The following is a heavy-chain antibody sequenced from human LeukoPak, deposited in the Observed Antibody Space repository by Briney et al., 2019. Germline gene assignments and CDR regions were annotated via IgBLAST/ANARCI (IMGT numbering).Heavy chain of an antibody. V-gene: IGHV4-61*02. CDR1: GGSISSSSYY. J-gene: IGHJ4*02. Sequence: SETLSLTCTVSGGSISSSSYYWSWIRQPAGKGLEWIGRIYTSGSTNYNPSLKSRVTISVDTSKNEFSLKLNSVTAADTAVYYCARAGGYLLYFDSWGQGTLATVSS. CDR2: IYTSGST. D-gene: IGHD5-12*01. CDR3: ARAGGYLLYFDS.